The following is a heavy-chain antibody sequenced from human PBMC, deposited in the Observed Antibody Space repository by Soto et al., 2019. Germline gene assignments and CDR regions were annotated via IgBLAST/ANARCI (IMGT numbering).Heavy chain of an antibody. CDR1: GYTFTTYG. Sequence: GASVKVSCKASGYTFTTYGISWVRQAPGQGLEWMGWISAYSGNTNYAQKLQGRVTMTTDTSTSTAYMELRSLRSDNTAVYYCARVPPQSVAAGFVAFDIWGQGTMVTVSS. CDR3: ARVPPQSVAAGFVAFDI. J-gene: IGHJ3*02. CDR2: ISAYSGNT. V-gene: IGHV1-18*01. D-gene: IGHD6-19*01.